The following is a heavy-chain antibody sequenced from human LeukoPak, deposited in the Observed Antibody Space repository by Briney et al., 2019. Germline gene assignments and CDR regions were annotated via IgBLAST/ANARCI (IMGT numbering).Heavy chain of an antibody. CDR2: ISYDGSNK. CDR3: TRRGDYGDL. J-gene: IGHJ4*02. D-gene: IGHD4-17*01. Sequence: GRSLRLSCAASGFTFSSYAMHWVRQAPGKGLEWVAVISYDGSNKYYADSVKGRFTISRDNSKNTLYLQMNSLRAEDTAVYYCTRRGDYGDLWGQGTLVTVSS. CDR1: GFTFSSYA. V-gene: IGHV3-30-3*01.